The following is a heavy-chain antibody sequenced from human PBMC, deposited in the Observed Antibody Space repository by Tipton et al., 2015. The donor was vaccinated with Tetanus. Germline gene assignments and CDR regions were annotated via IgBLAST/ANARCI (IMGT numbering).Heavy chain of an antibody. CDR2: LSYDGTHE. CDR1: GFAFSSYD. J-gene: IGHJ4*02. CDR3: AKSLYGGTDY. D-gene: IGHD2-2*02. V-gene: IGHV3-30*18. Sequence: SLRLSCEASGFAFSSYDMHWVRQTPGKGLEWLAVLSYDGTHEHYADSVKGRFTISRDNSKNTLYLQMNSLRAEDTAVYYCAKSLYGGTDYWGQGTLVTVSS.